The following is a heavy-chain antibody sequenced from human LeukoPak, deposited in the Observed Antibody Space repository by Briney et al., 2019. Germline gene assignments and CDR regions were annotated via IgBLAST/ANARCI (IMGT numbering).Heavy chain of an antibody. J-gene: IGHJ4*02. CDR3: AKGGSQGDCSFGTCYGDY. V-gene: IGHV3-48*03. Sequence: HHGRTLRLAEVDAGLAGSTYELSWVRQPPEKGLEWLSFISRGGFEIHYAASVEGRFTISRDNAKNTLYLQMTSLRDEDTAVYYCAKGGSQGDCSFGTCYGDYWGQGTLVTVSS. CDR2: ISRGGFEI. CDR1: GLAGSTYE. D-gene: IGHD2-15*01.